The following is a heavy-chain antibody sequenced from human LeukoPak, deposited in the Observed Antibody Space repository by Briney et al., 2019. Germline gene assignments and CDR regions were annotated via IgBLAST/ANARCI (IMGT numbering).Heavy chain of an antibody. J-gene: IGHJ3*02. V-gene: IGHV1-2*02. Sequence: ASVKVSCKACGYTFTGYYIHWVRQAPGQGLEWIGWLNPNSADTTYAPKFLGRVTMTRATSRITAFMELSGLTSDDTSVYYCARDASAFDIWGQGTLVSVSS. CDR1: GYTFTGYY. CDR3: ARDASAFDI. CDR2: LNPNSADT.